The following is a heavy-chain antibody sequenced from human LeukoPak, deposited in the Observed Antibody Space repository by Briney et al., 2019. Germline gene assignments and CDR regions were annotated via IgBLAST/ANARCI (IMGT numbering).Heavy chain of an antibody. CDR3: ARDSGSGSYSGY. Sequence: GGSLRLSCAASGFTFSSYWMHWVRQAPGKGLVWVSRINSDGSNTRYADSVKGRFTISRDNAKNTLYLQMNSLRAEDTAVYYCARDSGSGSYSGYWGLGTLVTVSS. CDR1: GFTFSSYW. J-gene: IGHJ4*02. D-gene: IGHD3-10*01. CDR2: INSDGSNT. V-gene: IGHV3-74*01.